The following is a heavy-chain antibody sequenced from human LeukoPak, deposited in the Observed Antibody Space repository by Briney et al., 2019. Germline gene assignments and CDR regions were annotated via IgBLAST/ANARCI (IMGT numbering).Heavy chain of an antibody. CDR3: ARDLFGITEDNTLDY. V-gene: IGHV3-48*04. D-gene: IGHD1-14*01. CDR1: GFTFSSYS. J-gene: IGHJ4*02. CDR2: ISSSSSTI. Sequence: PGGSLRLSCAASGFTFSSYSMNWVRQAPGKGLEWVSYISSSSSTIYYADSVKGRFTIPRDNAKNSLYLQMNSLRAEDTAVYYCARDLFGITEDNTLDYWGQGTLVTVSS.